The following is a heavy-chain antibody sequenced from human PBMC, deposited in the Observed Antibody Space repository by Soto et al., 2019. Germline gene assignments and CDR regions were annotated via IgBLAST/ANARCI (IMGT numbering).Heavy chain of an antibody. CDR1: GGTFSSYA. Sequence: QVQLVQSGAEVKKPGSSVKVSCKASGGTFSSYAISWVRQAPGQGLEWMGGISPIFGTANYAKTLQGRVRITADESTITAYMDLSSLRSEDTAVYYCAKSGAGFLDGSGGGNWFDPWGQGTLVTVSS. CDR2: ISPIFGTA. CDR3: AKSGAGFLDGSGGGNWFDP. D-gene: IGHD3-10*01. V-gene: IGHV1-69*01. J-gene: IGHJ5*02.